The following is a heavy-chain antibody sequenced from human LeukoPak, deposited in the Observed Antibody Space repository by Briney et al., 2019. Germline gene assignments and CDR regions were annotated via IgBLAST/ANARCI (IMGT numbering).Heavy chain of an antibody. CDR1: GGSISSYY. J-gene: IGHJ5*02. D-gene: IGHD7-27*01. CDR3: ARLGLENWFDP. Sequence: PSETLSLTCTVSGGSISSYYWRWIRQPPGKGLEWIGYIYYSGSTNYNPSLKSRVTISVDTSKNQFSLKLSSVTAADTAVYYGARLGLENWFDPWGQGTLVTVSS. CDR2: IYYSGST. V-gene: IGHV4-59*01.